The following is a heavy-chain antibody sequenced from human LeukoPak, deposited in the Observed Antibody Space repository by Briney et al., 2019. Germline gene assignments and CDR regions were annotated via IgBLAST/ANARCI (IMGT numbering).Heavy chain of an antibody. CDR2: TYYRSKWYN. D-gene: IGHD6-13*01. Sequence: QTLSLTCAISGDSVSSNSAAWNWIRQSPSRGLEWLGRTYYRSKWYNDYAVSVKSRITINPDTSKNQFSLQLNSVTPEDTAVYYCARESSSWYVYYYYGMDVWGQGTTVTVSS. J-gene: IGHJ6*02. V-gene: IGHV6-1*01. CDR1: GDSVSSNSAA. CDR3: ARESSSWYVYYYYGMDV.